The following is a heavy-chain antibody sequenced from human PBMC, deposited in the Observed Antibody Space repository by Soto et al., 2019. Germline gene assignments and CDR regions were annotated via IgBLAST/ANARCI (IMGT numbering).Heavy chain of an antibody. CDR3: ARGGGVGVAGSAAFDM. CDR2: INPATGAA. J-gene: IGHJ3*02. V-gene: IGHV1-2*02. D-gene: IGHD3-3*01. CDR1: GYPVTAYY. Sequence: QLHLVQSGAVVKKPGASVTVSCSASGYPVTAYYMHWVRQAPGRGLEWMGGINPATGAAKYTQTFRGGVTMPRDTSTSTCFRELGGRTSEDTAFFSCARGGGVGVAGSAAFDMWGQGTLVTVSS.